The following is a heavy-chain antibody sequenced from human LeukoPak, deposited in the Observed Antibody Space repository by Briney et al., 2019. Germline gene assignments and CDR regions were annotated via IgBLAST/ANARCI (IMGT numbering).Heavy chain of an antibody. CDR2: INHSGST. CDR1: GGSFSGYY. D-gene: IGHD3-10*01. CDR3: ARGRPPYGSGSYYNV. Sequence: SETLSLTCAVYGGSFSGYYWSWLRQPPGKGLEWIGEINHSGSTNYNPSLKSRVTISVDTSKNQFSLKLSSVTAADTAVYYCARGRPPYGSGSYYNVWGQGTLVTVSS. J-gene: IGHJ4*02. V-gene: IGHV4-34*01.